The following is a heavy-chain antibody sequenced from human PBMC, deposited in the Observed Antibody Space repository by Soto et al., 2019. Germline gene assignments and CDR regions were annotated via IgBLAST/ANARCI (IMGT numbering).Heavy chain of an antibody. CDR3: ARGGTPIAY. J-gene: IGHJ4*02. CDR1: GYTFTNFG. V-gene: IGHV1-18*01. CDR2: ISAYNGNT. Sequence: QVQLVQSGAEVKKPGASVKVSCKTSGYTFTNFGISWVRQAPGQGLEWMGWISAYNGNTNYEQKFQGSVTITTDTPTSTPYMGLRTLRSDDTAVYYWARGGTPIAYWGQGALVTVAS. D-gene: IGHD3-16*01.